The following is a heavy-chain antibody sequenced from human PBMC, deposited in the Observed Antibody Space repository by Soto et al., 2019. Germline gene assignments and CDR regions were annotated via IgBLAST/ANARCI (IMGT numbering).Heavy chain of an antibody. D-gene: IGHD3-3*01. V-gene: IGHV3-30-3*01. CDR3: AREGVGPYDFWSGYYVH. J-gene: IGHJ4*02. Sequence: QVQLVESGGGVVQPGRSLRLSCTASGFIFSQYVMHWVRQAPGKGLEWVAIISYDATNQYYADSVRGRFTISRDNSNNTVYLQMNRLSAEDTPVYYCAREGVGPYDFWSGYYVHWGQGTLVTVSS. CDR2: ISYDATNQ. CDR1: GFIFSQYV.